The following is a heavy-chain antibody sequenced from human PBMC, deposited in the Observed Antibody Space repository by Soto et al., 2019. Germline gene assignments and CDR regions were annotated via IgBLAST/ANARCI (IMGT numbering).Heavy chain of an antibody. D-gene: IGHD7-27*01. Sequence: SETLSLTCTVSEGSISSSSYYWGWIRQLPGKGLEWIGSIYYSGSTYYNPSLKSRVTISVDTSKNQFSLKLSSVTAADTAVYFCARDPTGGVDYYYVMDVWGQGTTVTVSS. CDR2: IYYSGST. CDR1: EGSISSSSYY. CDR3: ARDPTGGVDYYYVMDV. J-gene: IGHJ6*02. V-gene: IGHV4-39*02.